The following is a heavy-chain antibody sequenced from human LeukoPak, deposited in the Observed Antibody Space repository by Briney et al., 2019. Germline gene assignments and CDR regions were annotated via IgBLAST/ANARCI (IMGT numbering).Heavy chain of an antibody. J-gene: IGHJ6*03. D-gene: IGHD5-12*01. V-gene: IGHV4-59*01. CDR2: IYYSGST. Sequence: PSETLSLTCTVSGGSISSYYWSWIRQPPGKGLEWIGYIYYSGSTNYNPSLKSRVTISVGTSKNQFSLKLSSVTAADTAVYYCARDAYSGYGPPDYYMDVWGKGTTVTISS. CDR1: GGSISSYY. CDR3: ARDAYSGYGPPDYYMDV.